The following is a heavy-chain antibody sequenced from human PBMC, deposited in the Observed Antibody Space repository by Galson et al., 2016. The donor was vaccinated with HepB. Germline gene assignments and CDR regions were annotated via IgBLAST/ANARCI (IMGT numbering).Heavy chain of an antibody. V-gene: IGHV3-23*01. CDR2: ISHRDDT. J-gene: IGHJ4*02. CDR3: AKAMGPTRGVRFDY. Sequence: SLRLSCAASGFIFKDYVMGWVRQAPGKGLEWVSTISHRDDTPYADSVRGRLTISRDNSKNTLYQQMNSLRAEDTAVYYCAKAMGPTRGVRFDYWGQGALVTVSA. CDR1: GFIFKDYV. D-gene: IGHD1-26*01.